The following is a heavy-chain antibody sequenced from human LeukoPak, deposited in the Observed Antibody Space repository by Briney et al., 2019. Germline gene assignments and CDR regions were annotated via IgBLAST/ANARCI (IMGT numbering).Heavy chain of an antibody. Sequence: SETLSLTCAVSGGSISSGDYYWSWIRQPPGKGLEWIASGDYSGGTYYNPSLESRVAISADMSKNQISLKLSSVTAADTALYYCARERGEEYSSGWYKTNFFDTWGQGTRVTVSS. J-gene: IGHJ4*02. CDR1: GGSISSGDYY. CDR3: ARERGEEYSSGWYKTNFFDT. V-gene: IGHV4-39*07. CDR2: GDYSGGT. D-gene: IGHD6-19*01.